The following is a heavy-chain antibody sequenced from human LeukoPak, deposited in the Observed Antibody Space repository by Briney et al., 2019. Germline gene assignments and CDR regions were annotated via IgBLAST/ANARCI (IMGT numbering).Heavy chain of an antibody. CDR3: ARHSIASDGARLFDY. CDR2: LYYSGYS. CDR1: GGSITSYY. V-gene: IGHV4-59*08. J-gene: IGHJ4*02. Sequence: AETLSLTCTVSGGSITSYYWAWLRQPPGKGLEWIGYLYYSGYSNYNPSLKSRVSMSVDTSKNRFSLKLTSVTAADTAVYYCARHSIASDGARLFDYWGRGTLVTVSS. D-gene: IGHD2-21*01.